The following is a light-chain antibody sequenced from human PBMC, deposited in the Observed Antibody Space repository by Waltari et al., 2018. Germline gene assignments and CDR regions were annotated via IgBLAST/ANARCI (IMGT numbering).Light chain of an antibody. V-gene: IGKV1-39*01. CDR1: QSVRTY. CDR3: QESYSNSIT. Sequence: DIQLTQSPFSLSASVGDRVTITCRASQSVRTYLNWYKQKPGRAPKLLIYGASSLQSGVPSRFSGSGSRTDFTLTISSLQPEDFATYYCQESYSNSITFGQGTRLEIK. CDR2: GAS. J-gene: IGKJ5*01.